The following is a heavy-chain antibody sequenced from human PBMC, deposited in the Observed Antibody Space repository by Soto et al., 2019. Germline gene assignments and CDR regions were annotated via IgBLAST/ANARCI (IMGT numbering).Heavy chain of an antibody. J-gene: IGHJ3*02. CDR3: ASIARKSSWEAHDDAFDI. CDR2: IYTSGST. D-gene: IGHD6-13*01. V-gene: IGHV4-4*07. Sequence: PSETLSLTCTVSGGSISSYYCSWIRQPAGKGLEWIRRIYTSGSTNYNPSLKSRVTMSVDTSKNQFSLKLSSLTAADTAVYYCASIARKSSWEAHDDAFDIWGQGTMVTVSS. CDR1: GGSISSYY.